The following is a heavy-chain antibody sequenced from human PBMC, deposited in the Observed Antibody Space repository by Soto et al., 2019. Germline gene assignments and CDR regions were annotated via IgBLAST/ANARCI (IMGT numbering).Heavy chain of an antibody. CDR3: ASRFSPFWSGYYDY. Sequence: PGGSLRLSCAASGFTFSSYSMNWVRQAPGKGLEWVSSISSSSSYIYYADSVKGRFTISRDNAKNSLYLQMDSMRAEDTAVYYCASRFSPFWSGYYDYWGQGTLVTVSS. J-gene: IGHJ4*02. V-gene: IGHV3-21*01. CDR1: GFTFSSYS. D-gene: IGHD3-3*01. CDR2: ISSSSSYI.